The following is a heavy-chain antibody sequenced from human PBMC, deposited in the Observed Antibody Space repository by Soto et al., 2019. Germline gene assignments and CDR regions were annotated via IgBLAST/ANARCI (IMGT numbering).Heavy chain of an antibody. CDR3: ARENHRIGEEWLLYSRDPFDAFDI. J-gene: IGHJ3*02. CDR1: GFTFSSYS. Sequence: EVQLVESGGGLVQPGGSLRLSCAASGFTFSSYSMNWVRQAPGKGLEWVSYISSSSSTIYYADSVKGRFTISRDNAKNSLYLQMNSLRDEDTAVYYCARENHRIGEEWLLYSRDPFDAFDIWGQGTMVTVSS. CDR2: ISSSSSTI. D-gene: IGHD3-3*01. V-gene: IGHV3-48*02.